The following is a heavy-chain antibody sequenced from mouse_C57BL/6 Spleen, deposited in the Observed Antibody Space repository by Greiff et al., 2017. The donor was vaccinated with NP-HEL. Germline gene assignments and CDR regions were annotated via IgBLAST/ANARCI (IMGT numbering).Heavy chain of an antibody. Sequence: VQLQQSGPELVKPGASVKLSCKASGYAFSSSWMNWVKQRPGKGLEWIGRIYPGDGDPNYNGKFKGKATLTADKSSSTAYMQLSSLTSEDSAVYFCARSPNYYGSSWFAYWGQGTLVTVSA. CDR3: ARSPNYYGSSWFAY. V-gene: IGHV1-82*01. CDR1: GYAFSSSW. CDR2: IYPGDGDP. J-gene: IGHJ3*01. D-gene: IGHD1-1*01.